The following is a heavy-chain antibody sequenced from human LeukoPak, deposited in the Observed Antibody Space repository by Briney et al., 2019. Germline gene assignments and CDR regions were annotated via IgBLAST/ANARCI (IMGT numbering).Heavy chain of an antibody. CDR1: GYTLTELS. D-gene: IGHD2-15*01. Sequence: ASVKVSCKVSGYTLTELSMHWVRQAPGKGLEWMGGFDPEDGETIYAQKFQGRVTMTEDTSTDTAYMELSSLRSEDTAVYYCARPRGSCSGGSCYYYYFDYWGQGTLVTVSS. J-gene: IGHJ4*02. CDR2: FDPEDGET. CDR3: ARPRGSCSGGSCYYYYFDY. V-gene: IGHV1-24*01.